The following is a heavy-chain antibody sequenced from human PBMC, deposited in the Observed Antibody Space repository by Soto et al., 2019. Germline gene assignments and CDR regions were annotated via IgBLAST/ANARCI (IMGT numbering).Heavy chain of an antibody. J-gene: IGHJ4*02. CDR1: GFTFSGYW. Sequence: EVQLVESGGGLVQPGGSLSLSCAASGFTFSGYWMTWARQAPGKGLEWVAQIKDDGSEKFYVDSVKGRFTISRDNADNLLDLQMNSLRAEDTAVYFCARDGYCSGGRCYGRNDYWGQGTLVIVSS. V-gene: IGHV3-7*01. CDR3: ARDGYCSGGRCYGRNDY. D-gene: IGHD2-15*01. CDR2: IKDDGSEK.